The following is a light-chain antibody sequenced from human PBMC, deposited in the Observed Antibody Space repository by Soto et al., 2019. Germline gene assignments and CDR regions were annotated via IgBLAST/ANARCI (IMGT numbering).Light chain of an antibody. CDR1: QNINIY. Sequence: IQLTQSPSSLSASVGDRVTVTCRASQNINIYLNWYQQKPGKAPTLLIYGASSLQSGVPSRFSGGGSRTDFTLTISSLPAEDFATYYCQQSYRSPYTFGQGTRLEIK. J-gene: IGKJ2*01. CDR2: GAS. CDR3: QQSYRSPYT. V-gene: IGKV1-39*01.